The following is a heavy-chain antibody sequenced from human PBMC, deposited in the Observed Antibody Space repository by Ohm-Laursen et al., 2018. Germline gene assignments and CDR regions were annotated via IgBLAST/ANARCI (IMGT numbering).Heavy chain of an antibody. CDR3: ARYGAGVGAYYYFDY. CDR1: GGSISSSSYY. V-gene: IGHV4-39*01. J-gene: IGHJ4*02. CDR2: IYYSGST. D-gene: IGHD1-26*01. Sequence: SETLSLTWTVSGGSISSSSYYWGWIRQPPGKGLEWIGSIYYSGSTYYNPSLKSRVTISVDTSKNQFSLKLGSVTAADTAVYYCARYGAGVGAYYYFDYWGQGTLVTVSS.